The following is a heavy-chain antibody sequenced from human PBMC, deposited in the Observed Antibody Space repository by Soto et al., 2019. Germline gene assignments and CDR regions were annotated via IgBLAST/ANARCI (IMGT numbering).Heavy chain of an antibody. CDR2: IYYSGST. Sequence: QLQLQESGPGLVKPSETLSLTCSVSGGSISSSSYFRGWIRQPPGKGLEWIGSIYYSGSTYYNPSLKSRVTVSVDTSKNQFSLKLSSVTAADTAVYYCARHPSDFWFDPWGQGTLVTVSS. D-gene: IGHD2-21*02. CDR1: GGSISSSSYF. CDR3: ARHPSDFWFDP. J-gene: IGHJ5*02. V-gene: IGHV4-39*01.